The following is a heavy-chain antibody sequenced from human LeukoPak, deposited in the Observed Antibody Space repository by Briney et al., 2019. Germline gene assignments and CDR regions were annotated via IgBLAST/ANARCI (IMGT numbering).Heavy chain of an antibody. D-gene: IGHD1-26*01. J-gene: IGHJ6*02. CDR1: GFTFSFYS. CDR2: ISSGSGYI. Sequence: GGSLRPSCAASGFTFSFYSMNWVRQAPGKGLEWVSSISSGSGYIYYADSVTGRFTISRDNAKTSLYLQMNSLRAEDTAVYYCARDFSGSYYYYGMDVWGQGTTVTVSS. CDR3: ARDFSGSYYYYGMDV. V-gene: IGHV3-21*01.